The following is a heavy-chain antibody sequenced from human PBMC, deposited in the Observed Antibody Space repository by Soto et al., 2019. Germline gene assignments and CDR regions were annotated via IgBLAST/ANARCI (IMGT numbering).Heavy chain of an antibody. Sequence: QVQLVQSGAEVKKPGASVKVSCKASGYTFTSYAISWMRQAPGQGPEWMGWISAYNGKTNYAQKVQGRVTLTTDTATTTAYMELWSLRSGDTAVDYCARSSYRSSPDYYYGMAVWGQGTTVTVSS. V-gene: IGHV1-18*01. CDR3: ARSSYRSSPDYYYGMAV. D-gene: IGHD6-6*01. CDR2: ISAYNGKT. CDR1: GYTFTSYA. J-gene: IGHJ6*02.